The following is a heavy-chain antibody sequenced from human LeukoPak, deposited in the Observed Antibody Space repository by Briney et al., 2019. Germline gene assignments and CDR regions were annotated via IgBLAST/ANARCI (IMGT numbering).Heavy chain of an antibody. Sequence: SETLSLTCTVSGGFLSSYYWSCIRQPPGRGLEWIGYMFYSGSTNYNPSLKSRVTIPVDTSKNQFSLKLSSVTAADPAVYYCARDLKPGPKPDTAMVSYYYYGMDVWGQGTTVTVSS. J-gene: IGHJ6*02. CDR1: GGFLSSYY. CDR3: ARDLKPGPKPDTAMVSYYYYGMDV. CDR2: MFYSGST. D-gene: IGHD5-18*01. V-gene: IGHV4-59*01.